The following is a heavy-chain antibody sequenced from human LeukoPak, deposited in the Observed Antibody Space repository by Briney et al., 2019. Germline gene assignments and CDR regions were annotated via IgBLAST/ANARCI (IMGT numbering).Heavy chain of an antibody. V-gene: IGHV3-48*03. J-gene: IGHJ4*02. CDR1: GFTFSSYE. CDR3: AKDKVLRYFDWLFDLDY. CDR2: ISSSGSTV. Sequence: GGSLRLSCAASGFTFSSYEMNWVRQAPGKGLEWVSYISSSGSTVYYADSVKGRFTISRDNAQNSLDLQMNSLRAEDTAEYYCAKDKVLRYFDWLFDLDYWGQGTLVTVSS. D-gene: IGHD3-9*01.